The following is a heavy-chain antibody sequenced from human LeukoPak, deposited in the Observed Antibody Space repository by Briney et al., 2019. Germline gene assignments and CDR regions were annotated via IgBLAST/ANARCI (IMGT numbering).Heavy chain of an antibody. Sequence: GGSLRLSCAASASVVSFTSHSMDWVRQAPGKGLEWISYISSSGSYIFYAASVERRFTDSRNNARNSLYLQMNSLRAEDTAIYYCAREYNSRATFDYWGQGALVTVSS. V-gene: IGHV3-21*05. CDR1: ASVVSFTSHS. CDR3: AREYNSRATFDY. CDR2: ISSSGSYI. D-gene: IGHD1-20*01. J-gene: IGHJ4*02.